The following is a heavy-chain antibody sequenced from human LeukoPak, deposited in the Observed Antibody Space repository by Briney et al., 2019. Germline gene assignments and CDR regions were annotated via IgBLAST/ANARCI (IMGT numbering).Heavy chain of an antibody. CDR1: GWSFSSCY. CDR2: INHSGNT. J-gene: IGHJ4*02. D-gene: IGHD1-1*01. Sequence: SETLSLPCAVYGWSFSSCYWSWIRQPPGEGLEWIGEINHSGNTYYNPTLKSRVTISVDTSKNQFSLELNSVTAADTAVYYCASKYNFGENWGQGTLVTVSS. CDR3: ASKYNFGEN. V-gene: IGHV4-34*01.